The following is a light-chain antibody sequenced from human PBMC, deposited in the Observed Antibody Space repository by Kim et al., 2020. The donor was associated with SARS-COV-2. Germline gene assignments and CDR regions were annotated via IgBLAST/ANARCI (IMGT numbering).Light chain of an antibody. J-gene: IGLJ3*02. CDR3: AAWDDILSGSV. V-gene: IGLV1-47*01. CDR1: SSYLGSNY. CDR2: RNN. Sequence: QRVTSSCPALSSYLGSNYVYWYQQHPGPAPNLLSYRNNQRPSGVPARFSGSKAGTSASLPISGLRSEDEAYYYCAAWDDILSGSVFGGGTHLTVL.